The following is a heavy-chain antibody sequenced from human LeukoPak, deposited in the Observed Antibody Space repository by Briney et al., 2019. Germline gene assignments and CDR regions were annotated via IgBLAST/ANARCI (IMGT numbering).Heavy chain of an antibody. J-gene: IGHJ4*02. CDR1: GFPFSSYA. CDR3: AKLLAVTNSYYFNY. Sequence: GGSLLLSCAASGFPFSSYAMSWFRQAPGKGLEWVSTISGSGSGGSTYYADSVKGRFTISRDNSKDTLYLQMNSLRAEDTAVYYCAKLLAVTNSYYFNYWGQGTLVTVSS. D-gene: IGHD6-19*01. V-gene: IGHV3-23*01. CDR2: ISGSGSGGST.